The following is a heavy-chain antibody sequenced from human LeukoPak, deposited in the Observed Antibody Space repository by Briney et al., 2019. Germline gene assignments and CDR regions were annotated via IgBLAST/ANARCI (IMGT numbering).Heavy chain of an antibody. CDR3: AREMGLNIVATFGY. Sequence: HAGRSLRLSCAASGFTFSNYGMHWVRQAPGKGLEWVALIWYDGSNKYYADSVQGRFIISRDNSKNTLYLQMNSLRAEDTAVYYCAREMGLNIVATFGYWGQGILVTVSS. CDR2: IWYDGSNK. V-gene: IGHV3-33*01. J-gene: IGHJ4*02. D-gene: IGHD5-12*01. CDR1: GFTFSNYG.